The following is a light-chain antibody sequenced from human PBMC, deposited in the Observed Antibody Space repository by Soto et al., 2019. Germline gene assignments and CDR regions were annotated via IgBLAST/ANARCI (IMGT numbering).Light chain of an antibody. J-gene: IGLJ3*02. V-gene: IGLV2-14*03. CDR2: DVT. CDR1: SSDVGGYNY. CDR3: PSYTTSSPYLV. Sequence: QSALTQPASVSGSPGQSITISCTGTSSDVGGYNYVSWYQHHPGKAPKLMIYDVTNRPSGVSNRFSGSKSGNTASLTISGLQAEDEADYYCPSYTTSSPYLVFGGGTKLTVL.